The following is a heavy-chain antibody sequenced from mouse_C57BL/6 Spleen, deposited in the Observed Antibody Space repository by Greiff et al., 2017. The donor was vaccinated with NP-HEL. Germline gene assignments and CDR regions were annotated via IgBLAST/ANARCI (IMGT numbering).Heavy chain of an antibody. V-gene: IGHV1-74*01. CDR1: GYTFTSYW. Sequence: VQLQQPGAELVKPGASVKVSCKASGYTFTSYWMHWVKQRPGQGLEWIGRIHPSDSDTNYNQKFKGKATLTVDKSSSTAYMQLSSLTSEDSAVYYCASFDGYFYFDYWGQGTTLTVSS. D-gene: IGHD2-3*01. CDR3: ASFDGYFYFDY. J-gene: IGHJ2*01. CDR2: IHPSDSDT.